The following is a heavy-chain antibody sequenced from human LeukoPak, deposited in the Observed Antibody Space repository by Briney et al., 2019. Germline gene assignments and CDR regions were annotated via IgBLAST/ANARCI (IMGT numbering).Heavy chain of an antibody. CDR3: AREGAGYCSSTSCPVDY. CDR2: IYTSGST. Sequence: SETLSLTCTVSGGSISSYYWSWIRQPAGKGLEWIGRIYTSGSTNYNPSLKSRVTMSVDTSKNQFSLKLSSVTAADTAVYYSAREGAGYCSSTSCPVDYWGQGTLVTVSS. D-gene: IGHD2-2*01. V-gene: IGHV4-4*07. CDR1: GGSISSYY. J-gene: IGHJ4*02.